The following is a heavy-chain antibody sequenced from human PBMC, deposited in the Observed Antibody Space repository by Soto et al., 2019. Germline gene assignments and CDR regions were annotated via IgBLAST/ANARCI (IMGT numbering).Heavy chain of an antibody. V-gene: IGHV1-58*01. CDR1: GFTFTSSA. J-gene: IGHJ4*02. CDR2: IVVGSGNT. Sequence: SVKVSCKASGFTFTSSAVQWVRQARGQRLEWIGWIVVGSGNTNYAQKFQERVTITRDMSTSTAYMELSSLRSEDTAVYYCAANYDSSGYYLLFYWGQGTLVTVSS. CDR3: AANYDSSGYYLLFY. D-gene: IGHD3-22*01.